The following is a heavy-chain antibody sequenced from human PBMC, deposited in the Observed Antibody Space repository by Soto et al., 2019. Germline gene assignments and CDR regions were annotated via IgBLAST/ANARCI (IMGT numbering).Heavy chain of an antibody. Sequence: PSETLSFTCSVSGGSISSSSFYWGWIRQPPGKGPEWIGSVFYTGKTYHNPSLKSRVTISVDTSENQFSLSLSSVTAADTAMYYCARHFATSEASYYGMDVWGHGTTVTVSS. CDR1: GGSISSSSFY. CDR2: VFYTGKT. J-gene: IGHJ6*02. CDR3: ARHFATSEASYYGMDV. V-gene: IGHV4-39*01.